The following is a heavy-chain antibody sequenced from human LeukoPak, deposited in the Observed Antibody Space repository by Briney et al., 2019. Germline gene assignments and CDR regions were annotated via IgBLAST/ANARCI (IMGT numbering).Heavy chain of an antibody. V-gene: IGHV3-21*01. D-gene: IGHD2-15*01. J-gene: IGHJ4*02. CDR2: ISSNNYK. CDR1: GFTFSSLT. CDR3: AKRKGHGVARHYDY. Sequence: GGSLRLSCAASGFTFSSLTLNWVRQAPGKGLEWVASISSNNYKWYADSVKGRFTISRDNAKNSLYLQMNSLRTDDTAVYYCAKRKGHGVARHYDYWGQGTLVTVSS.